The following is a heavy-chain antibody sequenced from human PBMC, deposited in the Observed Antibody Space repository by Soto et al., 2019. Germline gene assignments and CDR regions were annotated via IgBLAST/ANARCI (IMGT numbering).Heavy chain of an antibody. CDR1: GFTFSSYS. Sequence: EVQLVESGGGLVQPGGSLRLSCAASGFTFSSYSMNWVRQAPGKGLEWVSYISSSSSTIYYADSVKGRFTISRDNAKNSLYLQMNSLRAEDTAVYYCAEQWLVRYFDYWGQGTLVTVSS. V-gene: IGHV3-48*01. D-gene: IGHD6-19*01. CDR3: AEQWLVRYFDY. CDR2: ISSSSSTI. J-gene: IGHJ4*02.